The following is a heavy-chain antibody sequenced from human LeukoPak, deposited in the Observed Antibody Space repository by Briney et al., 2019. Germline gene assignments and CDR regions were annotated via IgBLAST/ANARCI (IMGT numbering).Heavy chain of an antibody. J-gene: IGHJ4*02. CDR1: GFTFSSYA. CDR2: IPYDGSNK. D-gene: IGHD3-22*01. CDR3: ARASSGYYYGDY. V-gene: IGHV3-30-3*01. Sequence: PGGSLRLSCAASGFTFSSYAMHWVRQAPGKGLEWVAVIPYDGSNKYYADSVKGRFTISRDNSKNTLYLQMNSLRAEDTAVYYCARASSGYYYGDYWGQGTLVTVSS.